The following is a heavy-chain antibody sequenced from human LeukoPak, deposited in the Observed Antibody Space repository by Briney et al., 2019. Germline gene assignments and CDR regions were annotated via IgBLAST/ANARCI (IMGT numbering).Heavy chain of an antibody. J-gene: IGHJ3*02. V-gene: IGHV4-59*01. CDR3: ARDRSYYYDSSGYYDAFDI. Sequence: SETLFLTCTVSGGSISSYYWSWIRQPPGKGLEWIGYIYYSGSTNYNPSLKSRVTISVDTSKNQFSLKLSSVTAADTAVYYCARDRSYYYDSSGYYDAFDIWGQGTMVTVSS. CDR2: IYYSGST. CDR1: GGSISSYY. D-gene: IGHD3-22*01.